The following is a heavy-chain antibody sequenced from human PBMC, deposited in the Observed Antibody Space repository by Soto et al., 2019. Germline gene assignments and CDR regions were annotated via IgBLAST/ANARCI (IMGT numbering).Heavy chain of an antibody. D-gene: IGHD5-18*01. V-gene: IGHV3-15*01. CDR1: GFTFSNAW. CDR2: IKSKTDGGTT. Sequence: KTGGSLRLSCAASGFTFSNAWMSWVRQAPGKGLEWVGRIKSKTDGGTTDYAAPVKGRFTISRDDSKNTLYLQMNSLKTEDTAVYYCTTDLWIQLWLRTSFFDYWGQGTLATVSS. CDR3: TTDLWIQLWLRTSFFDY. J-gene: IGHJ4*02.